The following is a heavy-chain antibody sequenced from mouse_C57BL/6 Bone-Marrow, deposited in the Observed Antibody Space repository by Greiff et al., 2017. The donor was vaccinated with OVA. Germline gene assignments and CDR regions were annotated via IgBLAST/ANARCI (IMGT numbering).Heavy chain of an antibody. D-gene: IGHD2-4*01. Sequence: VQLQQSGPGLVQPSQSLSITCTVSGFSLTSYGVHWVRQSPGKGLEWLGVIWRGGSTDYNAAFMSRLSITKDNSKSQVFFKMNSLQADDTAIYYGAKNRRIYYDYDWYFDVWGTGTTVTVSS. CDR3: AKNRRIYYDYDWYFDV. J-gene: IGHJ1*03. CDR1: GFSLTSYG. V-gene: IGHV2-5*01. CDR2: IWRGGST.